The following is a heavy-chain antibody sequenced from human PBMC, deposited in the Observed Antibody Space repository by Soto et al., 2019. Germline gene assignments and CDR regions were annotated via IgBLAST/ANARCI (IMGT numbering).Heavy chain of an antibody. D-gene: IGHD2-15*01. V-gene: IGHV2-5*02. Sequence: SGPTLVNPTQTLTLTCTFSGFSLSTSGVGVGWIRQPPGKALEWLALIYWDDDKRYSPSLKSRLTITKDTSKNQVVLTMTNMDPVDTATYYCAHRVTGQYCSGGSCYPNEYFQHWGQGTLVTV. CDR2: IYWDDDK. CDR3: AHRVTGQYCSGGSCYPNEYFQH. J-gene: IGHJ1*01. CDR1: GFSLSTSGVG.